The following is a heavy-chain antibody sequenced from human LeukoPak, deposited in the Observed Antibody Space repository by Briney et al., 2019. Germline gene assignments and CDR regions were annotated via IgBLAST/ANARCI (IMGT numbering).Heavy chain of an antibody. CDR1: GYTFTSYG. CDR2: ISPYTGNT. Sequence: GTSVKVSCKTSGYTFTSYGITWVRQAPGQGLEWMGWISPYTGNTNYAQKVQGRVTMTTDTSTSTAYMDLRSLRSDDTATYYCARTPSGSYLDYWGQGTLVTVSS. CDR3: ARTPSGSYLDY. V-gene: IGHV1-18*01. J-gene: IGHJ4*02. D-gene: IGHD1-26*01.